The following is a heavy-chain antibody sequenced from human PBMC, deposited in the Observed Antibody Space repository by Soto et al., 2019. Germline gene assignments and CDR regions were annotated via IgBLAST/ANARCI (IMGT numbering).Heavy chain of an antibody. V-gene: IGHV4-30-4*01. D-gene: IGHD3-22*01. Sequence: ASETLSLTCTVSGGSISSGDYYWSWIRQSPGKGLEWIGFIYYSGTTYYNPALKNRLTMSVDTSKNQFSLKLRSVTAADTAVYHCATTNYNSRGHDFWGQGTLVTVSS. CDR1: GGSISSGDYY. CDR3: ATTNYNSRGHDF. J-gene: IGHJ4*02. CDR2: IYYSGTT.